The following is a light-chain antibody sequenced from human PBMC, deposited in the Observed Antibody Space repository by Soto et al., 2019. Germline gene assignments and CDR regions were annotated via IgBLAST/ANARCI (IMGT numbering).Light chain of an antibody. Sequence: EIVMTQSPATLSESPGERATLSCRASQSVSSNLAWYQQKRGQAPRLLIYGTSTRATGIPARLSGSGSGTEFTLTISSLQSEDFAVYYCQQYNKWPLTFGGGTKVEIK. CDR1: QSVSSN. J-gene: IGKJ4*01. CDR3: QQYNKWPLT. V-gene: IGKV3-15*01. CDR2: GTS.